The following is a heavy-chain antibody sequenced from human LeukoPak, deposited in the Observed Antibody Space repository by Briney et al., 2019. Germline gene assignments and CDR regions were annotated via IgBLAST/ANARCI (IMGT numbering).Heavy chain of an antibody. CDR3: ARLIVVPAAISDPFDY. CDR1: GGSISSSSYY. CDR2: IYYSGST. D-gene: IGHD2-2*02. Sequence: PSETLSLTCTVSGGSISSSSYYWGWIRQPPGKGLEWIGSIYYSGSTYYNPSLKSRVTISVATSKNQFSLKLSSVTAADTAVYYCARLIVVPAAISDPFDYWGQGTLVTVSS. J-gene: IGHJ4*02. V-gene: IGHV4-39*01.